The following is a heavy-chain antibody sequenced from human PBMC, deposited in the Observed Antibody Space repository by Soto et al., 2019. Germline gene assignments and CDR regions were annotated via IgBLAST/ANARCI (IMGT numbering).Heavy chain of an antibody. V-gene: IGHV4-59*01. D-gene: IGHD6-13*01. CDR3: ARDRGEQQLVPFSY. CDR2: IYYSGST. J-gene: IGHJ4*02. CDR1: GGSISSYY. Sequence: SETLSLTCTVSGGSISSYYWSWIRQPPGKGLEWIGYIYYSGSTNYNPSLKSRVTISVDTSKNQFSLKPSSVTAADTAVYYCARDRGEQQLVPFSYWGQGTLVTVSS.